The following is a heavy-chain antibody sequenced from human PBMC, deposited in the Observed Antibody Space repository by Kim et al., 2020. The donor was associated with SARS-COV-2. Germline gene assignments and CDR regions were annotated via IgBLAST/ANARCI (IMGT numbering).Heavy chain of an antibody. J-gene: IGHJ4*02. CDR1: GGSVSSGSYY. Sequence: SETLSLTCTVSGGSVSSGSYYWSWIRQPPGKGLEWIGYIYYSGSTNYNPSLKSRVTISVDTSKNQFSLKLSSVTAADTAVYYCARGRKVVKIDYWGQGTL. CDR2: IYYSGST. D-gene: IGHD2-15*01. CDR3: ARGRKVVKIDY. V-gene: IGHV4-61*01.